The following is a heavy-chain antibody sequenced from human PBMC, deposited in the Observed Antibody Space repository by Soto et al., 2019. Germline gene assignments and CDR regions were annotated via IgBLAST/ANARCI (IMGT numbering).Heavy chain of an antibody. CDR3: AKAGGRLGDIVVVPAAIVTPDY. J-gene: IGHJ4*02. Sequence: GGSLRLSCAASGFTFSSYGMHWVRQAPGKGLEWVAVISYDGSNKYYADSVKGRFTISRDNSKNTLYLQMNSLRAEDTAVYYCAKAGGRLGDIVVVPAAIVTPDYWGQGTLVTVSS. CDR1: GFTFSSYG. CDR2: ISYDGSNK. D-gene: IGHD2-2*02. V-gene: IGHV3-30*18.